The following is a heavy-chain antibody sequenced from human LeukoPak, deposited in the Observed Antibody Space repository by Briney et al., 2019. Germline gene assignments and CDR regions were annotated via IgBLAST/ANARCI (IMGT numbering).Heavy chain of an antibody. CDR2: ISDSGGST. D-gene: IGHD6-19*01. CDR3: VKGRFTSAWQIFDY. Sequence: GGSLRLSCPASGFAFSTYAMHWVRQAPRKGLEYVSGISDSGGSTYYADSVQGRFTISRDNSKNTLYLQMSSLRTEDTAVYYCVKGRFTSAWQIFDYWGQGTLVTVSS. V-gene: IGHV3-64D*06. CDR1: GFAFSTYA. J-gene: IGHJ4*02.